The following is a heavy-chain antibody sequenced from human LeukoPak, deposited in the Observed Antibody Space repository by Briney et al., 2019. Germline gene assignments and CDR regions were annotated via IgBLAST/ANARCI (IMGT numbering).Heavy chain of an antibody. J-gene: IGHJ4*02. CDR1: GFTFSSYG. D-gene: IGHD5-18*01. CDR2: ISYDGSHK. CDR3: AKERAAMAARGLDY. Sequence: GGSLRLSCAASGFTFSSYGMHWVRQAPGKGLEWVAVISYDGSHKHYAESVKGRLTISRDNSKNTLYLQMNSLRAEDTAVYYCAKERAAMAARGLDYWGQGTLVTVSS. V-gene: IGHV3-30*18.